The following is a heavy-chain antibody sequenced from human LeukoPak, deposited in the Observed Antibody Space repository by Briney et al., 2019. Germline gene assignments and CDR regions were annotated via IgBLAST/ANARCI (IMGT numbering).Heavy chain of an antibody. CDR2: IYYSGST. CDR3: ARGCGIAARWGWFDP. J-gene: IGHJ5*02. D-gene: IGHD6-6*01. Sequence: PSETLSLTCTVSGYSIISSSYYWDRLRQPPGKGREWIGSIYYSGSTYYNPSLKSLFTISVDTSNNPFSLTLSSVTAADTAVYYCARGCGIAARWGWFDPWGQGTLVTVSS. CDR1: GYSIISSSYY. V-gene: IGHV4-39*07.